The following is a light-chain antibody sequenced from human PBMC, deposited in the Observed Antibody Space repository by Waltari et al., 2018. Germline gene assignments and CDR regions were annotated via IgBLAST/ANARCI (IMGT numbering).Light chain of an antibody. J-gene: IGLJ3*02. V-gene: IGLV2-8*01. Sequence: QSALTQPPSASGSLGQSVTISCTGTNNDVGAYQYVSWYQQYPGKAPKLLIYDVTKMPAGVSDRFSGSRSGRTASLTVSGLQPEDEAIYSCCSYAGADSLLFGGGTKLTVL. CDR3: CSYAGADSLL. CDR1: NNDVGAYQY. CDR2: DVT.